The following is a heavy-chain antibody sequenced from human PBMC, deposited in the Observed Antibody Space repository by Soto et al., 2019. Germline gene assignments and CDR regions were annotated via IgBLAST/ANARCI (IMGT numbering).Heavy chain of an antibody. CDR3: ARSATRYYDYVRGAFDY. CDR1: GGSISSSSYY. V-gene: IGHV4-39*01. D-gene: IGHD3-16*01. Sequence: PSETLSLTCTVSGGSISSSSYYWGWIRQPPGKGLEWIGSIYYSGSTYYNPSLKSRVTISVDTSKNQFSLKLSSVTAADTAVYYCARSATRYYDYVRGAFDYWGQGTLVTVSS. CDR2: IYYSGST. J-gene: IGHJ4*02.